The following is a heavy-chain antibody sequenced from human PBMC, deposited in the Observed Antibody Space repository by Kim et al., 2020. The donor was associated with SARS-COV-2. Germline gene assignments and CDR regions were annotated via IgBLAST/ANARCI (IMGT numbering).Heavy chain of an antibody. V-gene: IGHV3-23*05. CDR3: SDYHGAGSHYTY. D-gene: IGHD3-10*01. J-gene: IGHJ4*02. CDR2: T. Sequence: TYYAGAVKGGVTISMDNAKNMLYQQMNSLRAEDTAVYYCSDYHGAGSHYTYWGQGTLVTVSS.